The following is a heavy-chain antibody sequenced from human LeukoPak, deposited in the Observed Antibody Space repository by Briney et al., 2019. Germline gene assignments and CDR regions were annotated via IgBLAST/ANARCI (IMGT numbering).Heavy chain of an antibody. D-gene: IGHD2-15*01. CDR2: FHTRGST. J-gene: IGHJ4*02. Sequence: SVTLSLTCTVSRGSISSGNYYWSWIRQPAGKGLEWIGRFHTRGSTNYNPSLKSRVIISVDTSKNQFSLRLTSVTAADTAFYYCARLWSTSCRGGSCPHQPNSWGQGTLVTVSS. CDR3: ARLWSTSCRGGSCPHQPNS. CDR1: RGSISSGNYY. V-gene: IGHV4-61*02.